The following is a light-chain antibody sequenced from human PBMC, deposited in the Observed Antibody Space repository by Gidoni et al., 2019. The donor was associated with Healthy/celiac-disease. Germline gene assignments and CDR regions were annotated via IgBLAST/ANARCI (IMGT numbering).Light chain of an antibody. J-gene: IGKJ1*01. V-gene: IGKV3-20*01. CDR2: GAS. Sequence: EIVLTQSPGTLSLSLGERATLSCRASQRVRSSYLAWYQQKPGQAPRLLIYGASSRATGIPDRFSGSGSGTDFTLTISRLEPEDFAVYYCQQYGSSPWTFGQGTKVEIK. CDR1: QRVRSSY. CDR3: QQYGSSPWT.